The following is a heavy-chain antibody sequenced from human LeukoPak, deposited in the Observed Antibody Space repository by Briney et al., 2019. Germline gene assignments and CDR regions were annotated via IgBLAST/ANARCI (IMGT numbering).Heavy chain of an antibody. Sequence: PSETLSLTCTVSAGSISLYNTYYWNWIRQSPGKGLEWIGYIYYSGSTSYNPSLKSRVTISVDTFRNQFSLKLTFVTAADTAIYYCAKSDYYGASDYWGQGTLVTVSS. J-gene: IGHJ4*02. CDR2: IYYSGST. CDR3: AKSDYYGASDY. D-gene: IGHD3-10*01. V-gene: IGHV4-59*01. CDR1: AGSISLYNTYY.